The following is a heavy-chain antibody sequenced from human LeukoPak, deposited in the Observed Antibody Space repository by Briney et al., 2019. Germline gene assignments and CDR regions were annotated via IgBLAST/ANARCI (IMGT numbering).Heavy chain of an antibody. CDR2: INHSGST. Sequence: SETLSLTCAVYGGSFSGYYWSWIRQPPGKGLEWIGEINHSGSTNYNPSLKSRVTISVDTSKNQFSLKLSSVTAADTAVYYCAGWVRGTYYYGMDVWGQGTTVTVSS. D-gene: IGHD3-10*01. CDR3: AGWVRGTYYYGMDV. V-gene: IGHV4-34*01. CDR1: GGSFSGYY. J-gene: IGHJ6*02.